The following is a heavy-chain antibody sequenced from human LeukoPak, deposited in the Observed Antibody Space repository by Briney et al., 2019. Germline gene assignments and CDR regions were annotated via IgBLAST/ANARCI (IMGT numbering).Heavy chain of an antibody. D-gene: IGHD3-22*01. CDR2: ISAYNGNT. V-gene: IGHV1-18*01. Sequence: AASVKVSCKASGYTFTSYGISWVRQAPGQGLEWMGWISAYNGNTNYAQKLQGRVTMTTDTSTSTAYMELRSLRSDDTAVYYCARDLPHTMIVPALDAFDIWGQGTMVTVSS. CDR1: GYTFTSYG. J-gene: IGHJ3*02. CDR3: ARDLPHTMIVPALDAFDI.